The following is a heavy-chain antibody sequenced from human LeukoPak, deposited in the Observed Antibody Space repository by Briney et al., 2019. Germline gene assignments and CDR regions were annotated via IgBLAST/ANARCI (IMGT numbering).Heavy chain of an antibody. V-gene: IGHV4-34*01. CDR1: GGSFSGYY. J-gene: IGHJ4*02. D-gene: IGHD3-22*01. CDR3: ARGSRSSGYCKV. CDR2: INHSGST. Sequence: SETLSLTCAVYGGSFSGYYWSWIRQPPGKGLEWIGEINHSGSTNYNPSLKSRVTISVDTSKNQFSLKLSSVTAADTAVYYCARGSRSSGYCKVWGQGTLVTVSS.